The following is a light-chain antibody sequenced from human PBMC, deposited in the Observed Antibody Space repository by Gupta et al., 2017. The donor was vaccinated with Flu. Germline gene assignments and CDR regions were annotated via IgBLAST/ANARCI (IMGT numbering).Light chain of an antibody. J-gene: IGLJ3*02. CDR2: DNS. CDR1: NIGGKS. CDR3: QVWDNTSDHLWV. V-gene: IGLV3-21*03. Sequence: KTARISCGGNNIGGKSVHWYQQKPGQAPVLVVYDNSDRPSGIPERLSGSNSGNTATLTISRVEAGDEADYYCQVWDNTSDHLWVFGGGTKVTVL.